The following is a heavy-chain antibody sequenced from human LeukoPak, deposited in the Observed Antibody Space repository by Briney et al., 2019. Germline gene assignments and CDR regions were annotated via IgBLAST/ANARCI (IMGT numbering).Heavy chain of an antibody. D-gene: IGHD2-21*01. CDR2: ISGSGGST. CDR3: AKVAYCGGDCYHSYYYYYYMDV. CDR1: GFTSSSYA. J-gene: IGHJ6*03. Sequence: GGSLRLSCAASGFTSSSYAMSWVRQAPGKGLEWVSAISGSGGSTYYADSVKGRFTISRDNSKNTLYLQMNSLRAEDTAVYYCAKVAYCGGDCYHSYYYYYYMDVWGKGTTVTVSS. V-gene: IGHV3-23*01.